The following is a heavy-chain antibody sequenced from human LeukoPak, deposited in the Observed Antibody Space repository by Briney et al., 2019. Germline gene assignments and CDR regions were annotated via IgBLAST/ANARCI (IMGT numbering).Heavy chain of an antibody. CDR1: GGTFSSYA. J-gene: IGHJ4*02. CDR3: ARGPDYGGNSDY. V-gene: IGHV1-69*06. Sequence: SVKVSCKASGGTFSSYAISWVRQAPGQGLEWMGGIIPIFGTANYAQKFQGRVTITADKSTSTAYMELSSLRSEDTAVYYCARGPDYGGNSDYWGQGTLVTVSS. CDR2: IIPIFGTA. D-gene: IGHD4-23*01.